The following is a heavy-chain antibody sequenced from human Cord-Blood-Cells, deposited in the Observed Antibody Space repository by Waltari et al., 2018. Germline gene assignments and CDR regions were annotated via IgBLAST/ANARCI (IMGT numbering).Heavy chain of an antibody. J-gene: IGHJ4*02. CDR1: GGPISSSSYY. CDR2: IYYSGST. CDR3: ARLHTNDFWSGYYFDY. V-gene: IGHV4-39*01. D-gene: IGHD3-3*01. Sequence: QLQLQESGPGLVKPSETLSLTCTVPGGPISSSSYYWGWIRHPPGKGLEWIGSIYYSGSTYYNPSLKSRVTISVDTSKNQFSLKLSSVTAADTAVYYCARLHTNDFWSGYYFDYWGQGTLVTVSS.